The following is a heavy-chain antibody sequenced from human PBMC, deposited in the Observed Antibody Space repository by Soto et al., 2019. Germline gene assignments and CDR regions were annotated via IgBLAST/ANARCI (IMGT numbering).Heavy chain of an antibody. D-gene: IGHD2-2*01. CDR1: GFTFSSYA. CDR2: MAYDGSNK. V-gene: IGHV3-30-3*01. J-gene: IGHJ5*02. CDR3: ARDPDIVVVPAAPRFDP. Sequence: GGSLRLSCAASGFTFSSYAMHWVRQAPGKGLEWVAVMAYDGSNKYYTDSVKGRFTISRDNSKNTLYLQMNGLRAEDTAVYYCARDPDIVVVPAAPRFDPWGQGTLVTSPQ.